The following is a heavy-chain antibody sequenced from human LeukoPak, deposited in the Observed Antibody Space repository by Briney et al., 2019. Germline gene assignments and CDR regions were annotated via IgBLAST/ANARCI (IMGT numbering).Heavy chain of an antibody. D-gene: IGHD1-1*01. Sequence: EASVKVSCKVSGYTLTELSMHWVRQAPGKGLEWMGGFDPEDGETIYAQKFQGGVTMTRDTSVTTAYMELGSLRSDDTAIYYCARILGTTDPFDYWGQGTLVTVSS. J-gene: IGHJ4*02. CDR1: GYTLTELS. CDR2: FDPEDGET. CDR3: ARILGTTDPFDY. V-gene: IGHV1-24*01.